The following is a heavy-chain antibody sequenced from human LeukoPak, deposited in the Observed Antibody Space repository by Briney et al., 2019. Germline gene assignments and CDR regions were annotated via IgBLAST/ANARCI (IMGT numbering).Heavy chain of an antibody. V-gene: IGHV4-59*08. D-gene: IGHD3-22*01. CDR2: IYYSGSA. CDR3: ASDYDSSGYYFI. J-gene: IGHJ4*02. Sequence: SETLSLTCTVPGGSISRYYWSWIRKPPGKGLEWIGYIYYSGSANYNPSLKSRVTISVDTSKNQFSLKLSSVTAADTAVYYCASDYDSSGYYFIWGQGTLVTVSS. CDR1: GGSISRYY.